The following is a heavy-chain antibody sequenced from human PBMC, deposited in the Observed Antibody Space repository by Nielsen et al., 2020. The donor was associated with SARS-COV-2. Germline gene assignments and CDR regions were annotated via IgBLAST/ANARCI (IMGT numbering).Heavy chain of an antibody. CDR1: GFTVSSNY. D-gene: IGHD6-13*01. V-gene: IGHV3-53*01. CDR3: AREGSSSWYVSYYYGMDV. CDR2: IYSGGST. J-gene: IGHJ6*02. Sequence: GGSLRLSCAASGFTVSSNYMSWVRQAPGKGLEWVSVIYSGGSTYYADSVKGRFTISRDNSKNTLYLQMNSLRAEDTAVYYCAREGSSSWYVSYYYGMDVWGQGTTVTVSS.